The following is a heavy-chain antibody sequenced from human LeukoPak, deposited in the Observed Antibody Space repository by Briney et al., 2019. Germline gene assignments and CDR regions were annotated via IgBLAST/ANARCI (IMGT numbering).Heavy chain of an antibody. CDR3: AKPTYYYDSSGYYETYYFDY. V-gene: IGHV3-23*01. J-gene: IGHJ4*02. CDR2: ISGSGGST. CDR1: GFTVSSYA. D-gene: IGHD3-22*01. Sequence: GGSLRLSCAASGFTVSSYAMSWVRQAPGKGLEWVSAISGSGGSTYYADSVKGRFTISRDNSKNTLYLQMNSLRAEDTAVYYCAKPTYYYDSSGYYETYYFDYWGQGTLVTVSS.